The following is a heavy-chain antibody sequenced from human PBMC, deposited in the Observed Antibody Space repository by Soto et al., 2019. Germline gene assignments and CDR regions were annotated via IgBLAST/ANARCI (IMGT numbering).Heavy chain of an antibody. CDR3: ARVGCSGGSCYGDDAFDI. CDR2: INPSGGST. D-gene: IGHD2-15*01. J-gene: IGHJ3*02. V-gene: IGHV1-46*01. CDR1: GYTFTSYY. Sequence: ASVKVSCKASGYTFTSYYMHWVRQAPGQGLEWMGIINPSGGSTSYAQKFQGRVTMTRDTSTSTVYMELSSLRSEDTAVHYCARVGCSGGSCYGDDAFDIWGQGTTVTVSS.